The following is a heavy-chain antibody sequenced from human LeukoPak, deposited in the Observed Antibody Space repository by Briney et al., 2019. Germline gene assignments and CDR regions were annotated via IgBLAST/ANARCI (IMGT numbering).Heavy chain of an antibody. V-gene: IGHV3-33*01. CDR2: IWYDGSNK. D-gene: IGHD1-26*01. CDR3: ARDPARYSGTPYFDY. J-gene: IGHJ4*02. Sequence: GGSLRLSCAASGFTFSSYGMHWVRQAPGKGLEWVAVIWYDGSNKYYAVSVKGRFTISRDNSKNTLYLQMNSLRAEDTAVYYCARDPARYSGTPYFDYWGQGTLVTVSS. CDR1: GFTFSSYG.